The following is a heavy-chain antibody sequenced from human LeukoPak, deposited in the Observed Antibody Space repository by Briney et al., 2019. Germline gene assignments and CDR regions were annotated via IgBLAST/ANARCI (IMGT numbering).Heavy chain of an antibody. J-gene: IGHJ4*02. CDR2: ITPNSGGT. Sequence: ASVKVSCKASGGTFSSYAISWVRQAPGQGLEWMGWITPNSGGTNYAQKFQGRVTMTRDTSISTACMELSSLTSDDTAIYYCARGSANNGAGPKRAFEYWGQGTLVSLSS. CDR3: ARGSANNGAGPKRAFEY. D-gene: IGHD1/OR15-1a*01. CDR1: GGTFSSYA. V-gene: IGHV1-2*02.